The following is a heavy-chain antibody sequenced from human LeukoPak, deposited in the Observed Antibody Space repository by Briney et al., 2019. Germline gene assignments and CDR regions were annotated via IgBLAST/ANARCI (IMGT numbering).Heavy chain of an antibody. V-gene: IGHV3-30*18. CDR3: AKDGGYSGKGFDY. J-gene: IGHJ4*02. CDR2: ISYDGSNK. D-gene: IGHD5-18*01. Sequence: GGSLRLSCAASGFTFSSYGMHWVRQAPGKGLEWVAVISYDGSNKYYADSVKGRFTISRDNSKNTLYLQMNSLRAEDTAVYYCAKDGGYSGKGFDYWGQGTLVTVSS. CDR1: GFTFSSYG.